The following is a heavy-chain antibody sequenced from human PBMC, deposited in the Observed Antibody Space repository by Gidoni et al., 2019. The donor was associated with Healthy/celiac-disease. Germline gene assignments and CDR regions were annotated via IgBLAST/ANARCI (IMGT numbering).Heavy chain of an antibody. CDR3: ASPGQRIVYDAFDI. CDR2: IYYSWST. D-gene: IGHD2-15*01. CDR1: GGSISSSSYY. Sequence: QLQLQESGQGLVKPSETLSLTCTVSGGSISSSSYYWGWIRQPPGKGLEWIGSIYYSWSTYYNPSLKSRVTISVDTSKNQFSLKLSPMTAADTAVYYCASPGQRIVYDAFDIWGQGTMVTVSS. V-gene: IGHV4-39*01. J-gene: IGHJ3*02.